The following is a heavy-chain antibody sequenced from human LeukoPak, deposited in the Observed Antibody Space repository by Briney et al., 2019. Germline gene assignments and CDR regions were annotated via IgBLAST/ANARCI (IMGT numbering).Heavy chain of an antibody. CDR3: AKGQELDDGVFDS. D-gene: IGHD1-1*01. Sequence: PGGSLRLSCAASGFTFSSYWMHWVRQAPGEGLVWVSTIRSNGDTAYNADSVRGRFAISRDNSKNALFLQMNSLRVEDTAIYYCAKGQELDDGVFDSWGQGTLVTVSS. CDR1: GFTFSSYW. J-gene: IGHJ4*02. CDR2: IRSNGDTA. V-gene: IGHV3-23*01.